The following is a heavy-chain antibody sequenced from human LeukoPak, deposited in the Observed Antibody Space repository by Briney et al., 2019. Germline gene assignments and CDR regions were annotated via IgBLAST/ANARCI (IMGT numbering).Heavy chain of an antibody. CDR1: GGSISSYY. Sequence: SETLSLTCTVSGGSISSYYWSWIRQPPGKGPEWIGYIYYSGSTNYNPSLKGRVTISVDTSKNQFSLKLSSVTAADTAVYYCARSDMTTVTTLFDYWGQGTLATVSS. D-gene: IGHD4-17*01. CDR3: ARSDMTTVTTLFDY. CDR2: IYYSGST. V-gene: IGHV4-59*08. J-gene: IGHJ4*02.